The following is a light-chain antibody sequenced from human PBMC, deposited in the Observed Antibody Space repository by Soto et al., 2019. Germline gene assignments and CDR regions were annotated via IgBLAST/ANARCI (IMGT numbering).Light chain of an antibody. V-gene: IGKV3-20*01. Sequence: EIVLTQSPGTLSLSPGERATLSCRASQSVSSSYLVWYQQKPGQAPRLLIYGASSRATGIPDRFSGSGSGTDFTLTISRLEPEDFAVYYFQQYGSSPPYTFGQGTKLEIK. CDR2: GAS. CDR3: QQYGSSPPYT. CDR1: QSVSSSY. J-gene: IGKJ2*01.